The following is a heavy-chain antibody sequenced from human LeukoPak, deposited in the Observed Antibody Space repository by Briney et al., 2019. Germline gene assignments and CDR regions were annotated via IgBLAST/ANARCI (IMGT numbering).Heavy chain of an antibody. D-gene: IGHD1-26*01. CDR1: GFTFSSYE. Sequence: PGGSLRLSCAASGFTFSSYEMNWVRQAPGKGLEWVSYISSSGSTIYYADSVKGRFTISRDNAKNSLYLQMNSLRAEDTALYFCARDSASGSYEGDYFDYWGQGTLVTVSS. CDR2: ISSSGSTI. CDR3: ARDSASGSYEGDYFDY. J-gene: IGHJ4*02. V-gene: IGHV3-48*03.